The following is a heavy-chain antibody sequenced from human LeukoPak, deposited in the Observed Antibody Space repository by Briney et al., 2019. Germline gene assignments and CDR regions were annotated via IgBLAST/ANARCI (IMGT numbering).Heavy chain of an antibody. D-gene: IGHD6-19*01. J-gene: IGHJ4*02. Sequence: SETLSLTCTVSGGSISSSSYYWGWIRQPPGKGLEWIGSIYYSGSTYYNPSLKSRVTISVDTSKNQFSLKLSSVTAADTAVYYCARSIAVAGTLTNYWGQGTLVTVSS. CDR1: GGSISSSSYY. CDR3: ARSIAVAGTLTNY. CDR2: IYYSGST. V-gene: IGHV4-39*01.